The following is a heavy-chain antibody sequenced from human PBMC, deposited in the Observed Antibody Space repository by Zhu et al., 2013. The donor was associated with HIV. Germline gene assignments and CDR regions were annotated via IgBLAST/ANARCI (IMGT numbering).Heavy chain of an antibody. D-gene: IGHD3-3*02. CDR2: INPIFGTA. CDR3: ARDQGWQFWAELGYFDY. J-gene: IGHJ4*02. CDR1: GYTFTAKY. Sequence: QVQLVQSGAEVKKPGASVKVSCKASGYTFTAKYMHWVRQVPGQGLEWMGWINPIFGTANYAQKFQGRVTITADKSTSTAYMELSSLRSEDTAVYYCARDQGWQFWAELGYFDYWGQGTLVTVSS. V-gene: IGHV1-69*06.